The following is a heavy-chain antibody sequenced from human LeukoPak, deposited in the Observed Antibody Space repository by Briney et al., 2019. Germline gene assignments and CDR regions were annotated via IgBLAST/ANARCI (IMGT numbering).Heavy chain of an antibody. CDR2: ISGSGGST. J-gene: IGHJ6*02. V-gene: IGHV3-23*01. CDR3: AKMLEWWEDPMDYYYGMDV. Sequence: GGSLRLSCVGSGLTVSSNYMSWVRQAPGKGLEWVSAISGSGGSTYYADSVKGRFTISRDNSKNTLYLQMNSLRAEDTAVYYCAKMLEWWEDPMDYYYGMDVWGQGTTVTVSS. D-gene: IGHD3-3*01. CDR1: GLTVSSNY.